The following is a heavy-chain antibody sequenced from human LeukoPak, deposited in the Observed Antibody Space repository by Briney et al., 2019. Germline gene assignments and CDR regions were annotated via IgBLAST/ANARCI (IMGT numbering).Heavy chain of an antibody. CDR2: IYYSGST. D-gene: IGHD3-10*01. Sequence: SETLSLACTVSGGSISSYYWSWIRQPPGKGLEWIGYIYYSGSTNYNPSLKSRVTISVDTSKNQFSLKLSSVTAADTAVYYCARAADYYGSGTFHFDYWGQGTLVTVSS. V-gene: IGHV4-59*01. CDR3: ARAADYYGSGTFHFDY. J-gene: IGHJ4*02. CDR1: GGSISSYY.